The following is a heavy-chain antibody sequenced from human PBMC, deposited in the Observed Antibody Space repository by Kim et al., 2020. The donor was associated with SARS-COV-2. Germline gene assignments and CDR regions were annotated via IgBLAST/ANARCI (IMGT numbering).Heavy chain of an antibody. CDR1: GFTFSSYS. D-gene: IGHD6-13*01. J-gene: IGHJ6*03. V-gene: IGHV3-21*01. CDR2: ISSNSSSYI. CDR3: AGDQISSSSWVHYYYM. Sequence: GGSLRLSCAASGFTFSSYSMNWVRQAPGKGLEWVSSISSNSSSYIYYADSVKGRFTISSDNAKNSLYLQMNSLSAEDTAEYYCAGDQISSSSWVHYYYM.